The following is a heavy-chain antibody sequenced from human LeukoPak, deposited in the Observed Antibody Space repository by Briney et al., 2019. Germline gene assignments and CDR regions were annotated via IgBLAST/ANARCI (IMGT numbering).Heavy chain of an antibody. V-gene: IGHV4-38-2*02. CDR1: GYSISSGYY. CDR3: AREGYGSGSYYYYYYYMDV. D-gene: IGHD3-10*01. CDR2: IYHSGST. Sequence: SETLSLTCTVSGYSISSGYYWGWIRQPPGTGLEWIGSIYHSGSTYYNPSLKSRVTISVDTSKNQFSLKLSSVTAADTAVYYCAREGYGSGSYYYYYYYMDVWGKGTTVTISS. J-gene: IGHJ6*03.